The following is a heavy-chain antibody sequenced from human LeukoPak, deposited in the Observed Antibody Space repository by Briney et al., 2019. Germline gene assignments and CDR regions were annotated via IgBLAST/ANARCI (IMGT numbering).Heavy chain of an antibody. D-gene: IGHD3-22*01. J-gene: IGHJ2*01. CDR2: IWSDGSNE. CDR1: GFTLSYYG. Sequence: GGSLRLSCAASGFTLSYYGMHWVRQAPGKGLEWVALIWSDGSNENYADSVKGRFTISRDTSRNTLYLQMHSLRAEDTAVYYCARDADTSGSYWFFDLWGRGTQVTVSS. V-gene: IGHV3-33*01. CDR3: ARDADTSGSYWFFDL.